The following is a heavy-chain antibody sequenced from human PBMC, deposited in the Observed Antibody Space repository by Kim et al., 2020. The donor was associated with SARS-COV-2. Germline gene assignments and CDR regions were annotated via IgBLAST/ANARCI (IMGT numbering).Heavy chain of an antibody. CDR2: ISWNSGSI. CDR1: GFTFGDYA. V-gene: IGHV3-9*01. CDR3: AKDYDYYDSSGYFYY. D-gene: IGHD3-22*01. J-gene: IGHJ4*02. Sequence: GGSLRLSCAASGFTFGDYAMHWVRQAPGKGLEWVSGISWNSGSIGYADSVKGRFTISRDNAKNSLYLQMNSLRAEDTALYYCAKDYDYYDSSGYFYYWGQGTLVTVSS.